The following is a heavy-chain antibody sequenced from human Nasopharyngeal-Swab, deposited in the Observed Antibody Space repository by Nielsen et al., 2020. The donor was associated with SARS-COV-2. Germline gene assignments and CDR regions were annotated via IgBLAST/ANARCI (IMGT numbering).Heavy chain of an antibody. CDR1: GFTFSSYS. V-gene: IGHV3-21*01. CDR2: ISSSSSYI. Sequence: GGSLRLSCAASGFTFSSYSMNWVRQPPGKWLEWVSSISSSSSYIYYADSVKGRFTISRDNAKNSLYLQMNSLRAEDTAVYYCASKETYYYDSSGYLGAFDIWGQGTMVTVAS. D-gene: IGHD3-22*01. J-gene: IGHJ3*02. CDR3: ASKETYYYDSSGYLGAFDI.